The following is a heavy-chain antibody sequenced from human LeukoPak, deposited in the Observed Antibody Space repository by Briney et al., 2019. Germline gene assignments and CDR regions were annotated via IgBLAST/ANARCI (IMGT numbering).Heavy chain of an antibody. CDR3: ARQYPALNFDY. CDR2: IYYSGST. CDR1: GGSISSSSYY. V-gene: IGHV4-39*01. Sequence: PSETLSLTCTVSGGSISSSSYYWGWIRQPPGKGLEWIGSIYYSGSTYYNPSLKSRVTISVDTSKNQFSLKLSSVTAADTAVYYCARQYPALNFDYWGQGTLVTVSS. D-gene: IGHD5-18*01. J-gene: IGHJ4*02.